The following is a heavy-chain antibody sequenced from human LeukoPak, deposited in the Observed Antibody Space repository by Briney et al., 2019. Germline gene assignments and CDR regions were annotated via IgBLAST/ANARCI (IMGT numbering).Heavy chain of an antibody. Sequence: SETLSLTCTVSGGSISSYYWSWIRQPAGKGLEWIGRIYTSGSTNYNPSLKSRVTMSVDTSKNQFSLKLSSVTAADTAVYYCARDNRYDSSGHHYYYYYMDVWGKGTTVTVSS. D-gene: IGHD3-22*01. V-gene: IGHV4-4*07. J-gene: IGHJ6*03. CDR2: IYTSGST. CDR3: ARDNRYDSSGHHYYYYYMDV. CDR1: GGSISSYY.